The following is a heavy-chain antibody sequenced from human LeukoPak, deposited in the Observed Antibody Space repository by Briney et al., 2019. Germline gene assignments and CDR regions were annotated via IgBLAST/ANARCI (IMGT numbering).Heavy chain of an antibody. CDR3: ARDRSGWSHFDY. CDR2: IYTSGST. J-gene: IGHJ4*02. V-gene: IGHV4-4*07. D-gene: IGHD6-19*01. CDR1: GGSISSYY. Sequence: SETLSLTCTVSGGSISSYYWSWIRQPAGKGLEWIGRIYTSGSTNYNPSLKSRVTISVDTSKNHFSLKLGSATAADTAVYYCARDRSGWSHFDYWGQGTLVTVSS.